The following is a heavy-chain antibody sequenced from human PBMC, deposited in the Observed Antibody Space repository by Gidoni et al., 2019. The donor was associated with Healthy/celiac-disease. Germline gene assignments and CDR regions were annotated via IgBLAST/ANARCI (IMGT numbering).Heavy chain of an antibody. CDR3: ARHRLVGGSSSGNWFDP. Sequence: QLQLQESGPGLFQPSETLSLTCTVSGGSISSSSYYWGWIRQPPGKGLEWIGSIYYSGSTYYNPSLKSRVTISVDTSKNQFSLKLSSVTAADTAVYYCARHRLVGGSSSGNWFDPWGQGTLVTVSS. CDR1: GGSISSSSYY. J-gene: IGHJ5*02. CDR2: IYYSGST. V-gene: IGHV4-39*01. D-gene: IGHD6-6*01.